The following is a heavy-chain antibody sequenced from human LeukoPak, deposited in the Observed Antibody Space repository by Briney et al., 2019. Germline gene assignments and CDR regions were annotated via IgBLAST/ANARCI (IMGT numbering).Heavy chain of an antibody. CDR3: ARRGAAAGRYYFDY. D-gene: IGHD6-13*01. V-gene: IGHV3-23*01. CDR2: ISGSGGST. Sequence: PGGSLRLSCAASGFTFSSYAMSWVRQAPGKGLEWVSAISGSGGSTYYADSVKGRLTISRDNSKNTLYLQMNSLRAEDTAVFYCARRGAAAGRYYFDYWGQGTLVTVSS. CDR1: GFTFSSYA. J-gene: IGHJ4*02.